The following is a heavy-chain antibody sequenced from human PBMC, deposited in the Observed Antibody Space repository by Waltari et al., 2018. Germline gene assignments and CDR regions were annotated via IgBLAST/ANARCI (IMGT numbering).Heavy chain of an antibody. Sequence: QVQLHESGPGLVKPSETLSLTCTVSGGSISSSTYYWGWIRPPPGKGLDWIASIYHSESTYYNPSLKSRVTKSIDPSKNQFSLKLSSVTAADTAVYYCARQESTGWPGGLDAFDIWGQGTMVTVSS. D-gene: IGHD2-8*02. V-gene: IGHV4-39*01. CDR3: ARQESTGWPGGLDAFDI. CDR1: GGSISSSTYY. CDR2: IYHSEST. J-gene: IGHJ3*02.